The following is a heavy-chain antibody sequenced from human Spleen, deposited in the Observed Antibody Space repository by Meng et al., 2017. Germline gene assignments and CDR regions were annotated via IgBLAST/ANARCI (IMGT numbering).Heavy chain of an antibody. CDR2: INPKSGDT. V-gene: IGHV1-2*06. CDR3: ARDEDISAAGKLFGDY. Sequence: QVRRGQSGARGKKPGASVKVSCKPSGYNFPDYYIHWVRRAPGQGLEWMGRINPKSGDTHYAQKFQARVTMTGDTSISTAYMELSGLRSDDTAMYYCARDEDISAAGKLFGDYWGQGTLVTVSS. J-gene: IGHJ4*02. CDR1: GYNFPDYY. D-gene: IGHD6-25*01.